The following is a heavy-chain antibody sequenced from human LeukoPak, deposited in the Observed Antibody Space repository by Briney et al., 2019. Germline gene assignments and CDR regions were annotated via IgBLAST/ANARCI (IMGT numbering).Heavy chain of an antibody. CDR2: IYYSGST. CDR1: GGSISSSSYY. V-gene: IGHV4-39*07. CDR3: ARPGNYYDSSGPIYY. D-gene: IGHD3-22*01. Sequence: PSETLSLTCTVSGGSISSSSYYWGWIRQPPGKGLEWIGSIYYSGSTYYNPSLKSRVTISLDTSKNQFSLKLSSVTAADTAVYYCARPGNYYDSSGPIYYWGQGTLVTVSS. J-gene: IGHJ4*02.